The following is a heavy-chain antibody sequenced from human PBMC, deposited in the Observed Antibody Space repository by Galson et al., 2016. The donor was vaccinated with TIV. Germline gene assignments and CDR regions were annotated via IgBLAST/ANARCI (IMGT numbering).Heavy chain of an antibody. J-gene: IGHJ6*02. Sequence: LSLTCTVSGAPIRDGDSFWSWFRQSPGKGLEWIGYIHYSGRPFYNPYLQSRITLSVDTPKNQYSVKLTPVTAADTAVYYCARKAGYYYYAMDVWGQGTTVTVSS. CDR1: GAPIRDGDSF. CDR3: ARKAGYYYYAMDV. CDR2: IHYSGRP. V-gene: IGHV4-30-4*01.